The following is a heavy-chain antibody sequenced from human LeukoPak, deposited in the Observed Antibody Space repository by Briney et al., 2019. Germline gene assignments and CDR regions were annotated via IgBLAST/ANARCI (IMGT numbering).Heavy chain of an antibody. J-gene: IGHJ5*02. D-gene: IGHD5-12*01. Sequence: GGSLRLSCAASEFTFSSYAMSWVRQAPGKGLEWVSAISGSGGSTYYADSVKGRFTISRDNSKNTLYLQMNSLRAEDTAVYYCAKDLFVDIVATFDPWGQGTLVTVSS. CDR1: EFTFSSYA. CDR3: AKDLFVDIVATFDP. V-gene: IGHV3-23*01. CDR2: ISGSGGST.